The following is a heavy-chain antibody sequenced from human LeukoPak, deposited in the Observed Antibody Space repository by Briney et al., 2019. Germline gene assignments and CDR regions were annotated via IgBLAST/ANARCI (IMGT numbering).Heavy chain of an antibody. V-gene: IGHV4-30-2*01. CDR3: ARQSQYSGYQAPDY. J-gene: IGHJ4*02. CDR2: IYDTGDT. CDR1: GGSISSGGYA. D-gene: IGHD5-12*01. Sequence: SETLSLTCAVSGGSISSGGYAWSWIRQPPGKGLEWIGYIYDTGDTYYNPSLKSRVIISLDRSKNQFSLKLSSVTAADTAVYYCARQSQYSGYQAPDYWGQGTLVTVSS.